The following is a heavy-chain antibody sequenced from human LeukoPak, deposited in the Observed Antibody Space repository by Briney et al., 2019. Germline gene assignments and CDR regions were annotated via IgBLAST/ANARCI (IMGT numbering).Heavy chain of an antibody. CDR2: INTSGGHT. CDR1: GYTFTDYY. Sequence: GASVKVSCKASGYTFTDYYMHWVRQAPGQGLEWMGIINTSGGHTNYAQKFQGRVSMTRDTSTGTLYMDLSSLRFEDTAVYYCARGLERLDSNNYLSFAFDIWGQGTMVTVSS. D-gene: IGHD4-11*01. CDR3: ARGLERLDSNNYLSFAFDI. V-gene: IGHV1-46*01. J-gene: IGHJ3*02.